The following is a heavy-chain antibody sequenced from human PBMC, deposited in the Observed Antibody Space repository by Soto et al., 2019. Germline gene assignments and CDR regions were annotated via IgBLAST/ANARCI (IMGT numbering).Heavy chain of an antibody. Sequence: QVQLVESGGRVVQPGRSLRLSCAASGFIFNRYAIHWVRQTPGKGLEWVAVISKGGSVQYYADSMRGRFLISRDKSKDTVYLEMTSLRAEDTAGFYCARSRSGDVPAAFGYWGQGTLVTVSS. V-gene: IGHV3-30-3*01. J-gene: IGHJ4*02. D-gene: IGHD2-21*02. CDR1: GFIFNRYA. CDR2: ISKGGSVQ. CDR3: ARSRSGDVPAAFGY.